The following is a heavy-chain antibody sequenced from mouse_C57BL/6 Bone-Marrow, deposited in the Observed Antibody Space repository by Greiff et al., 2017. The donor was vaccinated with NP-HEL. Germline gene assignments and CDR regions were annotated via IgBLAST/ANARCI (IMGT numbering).Heavy chain of an antibody. CDR1: GFTFSSYT. D-gene: IGHD2-5*01. V-gene: IGHV5-9*01. CDR2: ISGGGGNT. Sequence: EVKLVESGGGLVKPGGSLKLSCAASGFTFSSYTMSWVRQAPEKRLEWVATISGGGGNTYYPDSVKGRFTISRDNAKNTLYLQMSSLRSEDTALYYCARRGSNYPFAYWGQGTLVTVSA. CDR3: ARRGSNYPFAY. J-gene: IGHJ3*01.